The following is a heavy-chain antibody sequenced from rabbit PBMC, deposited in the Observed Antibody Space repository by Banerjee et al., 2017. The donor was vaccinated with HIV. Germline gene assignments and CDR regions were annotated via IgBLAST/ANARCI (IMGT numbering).Heavy chain of an antibody. D-gene: IGHD7-1*01. Sequence: QEQLEESGGDLVKPEGSLTLTCTASGFSFSNKYVMCWVRQAPGKGLEWIACINTSSGNTVYANWAKGRFTISKTSSTTVDLKMTSLTVADTATYFCARDRDGDAGYGSLALWGQGTLVTVS. CDR3: ARDRDGDAGYGSLAL. J-gene: IGHJ3*01. V-gene: IGHV1S45*01. CDR1: GFSFSNKYV. CDR2: INTSSGNT.